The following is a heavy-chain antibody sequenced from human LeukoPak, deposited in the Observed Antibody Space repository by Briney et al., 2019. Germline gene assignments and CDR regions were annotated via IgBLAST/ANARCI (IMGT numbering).Heavy chain of an antibody. CDR3: ARGGIYYFDF. D-gene: IGHD6-13*01. CDR2: ISHTSSHT. J-gene: IGHJ4*02. Sequence: GGSLRLSCAPSGXTFSDYYMNWIRQAPGKGLEWLSYISHTSSHTNYADSVKGRFTISRDNAKNSLYLQMNGLRADDTAVYYCARGGIYYFDFWGQGTLVTVSS. V-gene: IGHV3-11*06. CDR1: GXTFSDYY.